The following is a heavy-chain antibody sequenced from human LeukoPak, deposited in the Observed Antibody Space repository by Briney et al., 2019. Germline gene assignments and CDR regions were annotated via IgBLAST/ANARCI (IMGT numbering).Heavy chain of an antibody. D-gene: IGHD3-3*01. J-gene: IGHJ4*02. V-gene: IGHV1-18*01. CDR2: ISAYNGNT. Sequence: GASVKVYCKASGYTFTSYGISWVRQAPGQGLEWMGWISAYNGNTNYAQKLQGRVTMTTDTSTSTAYMELRSLRSDDTAVYYCARDSSGSDFWSGASHYWGQGTLVTVSS. CDR3: ARDSSGSDFWSGASHY. CDR1: GYTFTSYG.